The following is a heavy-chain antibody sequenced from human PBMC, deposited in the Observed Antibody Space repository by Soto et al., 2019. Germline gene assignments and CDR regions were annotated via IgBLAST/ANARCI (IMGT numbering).Heavy chain of an antibody. V-gene: IGHV3-33*01. CDR2: IWYDGSNK. Sequence: QVQLVESGGGVVQPGRSLRLSCAASGFTFSSYGMLWVRQAPGKGLEWVAVIWYDGSNKYYADSVKGRFTISRDNSKNTLYLPMNSLRAEDTAVYYCARDYGKSVYWGQGTLVTVSS. D-gene: IGHD4-17*01. J-gene: IGHJ4*02. CDR3: ARDYGKSVY. CDR1: GFTFSSYG.